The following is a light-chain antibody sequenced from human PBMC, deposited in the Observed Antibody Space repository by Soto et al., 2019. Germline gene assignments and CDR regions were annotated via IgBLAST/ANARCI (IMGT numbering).Light chain of an antibody. CDR3: SSYTSSSTVV. J-gene: IGLJ2*01. V-gene: IGLV2-14*01. CDR1: SSDVGGYNY. CDR2: DVS. Sequence: QSALTQPASVSWAPGQSITISCTGTSSDVGGYNYVSWYQQHPGKAPKLMIYDVSNRPSGVSNRFSGSKSGNTASLTISGLQAEDEADDYCSSYTSSSTVVFGGGTKLTVL.